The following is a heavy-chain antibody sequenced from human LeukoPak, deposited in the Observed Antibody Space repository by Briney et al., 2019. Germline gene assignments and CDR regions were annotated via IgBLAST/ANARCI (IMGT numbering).Heavy chain of an antibody. D-gene: IGHD3-22*01. V-gene: IGHV3-13*01. J-gene: IGHJ4*02. CDR1: GFTFSSYD. CDR2: IGTAGDT. CDR3: ARDSFYDSSGYYSYGGGFDY. Sequence: GGSLRLSCAASGFTFSSYDMHWVRQATGKGLEWVSAIGTAGDTYYPGSVKGRFTISRENAKNSLYLQMNSLRAGDTAVYYCARDSFYDSSGYYSYGGGFDYWGQGTLVTVSS.